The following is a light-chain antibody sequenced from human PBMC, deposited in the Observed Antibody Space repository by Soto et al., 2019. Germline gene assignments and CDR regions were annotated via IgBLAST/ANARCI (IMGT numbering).Light chain of an antibody. Sequence: QSVLTQPPSVSGAPGQRVTISCAGSSSNIGAGYDIQWYQQVPGTAPKLLIYGNITRPSGVPDRFSGSKSGTSASLAITGLQPEDEADYYCQSYDSSLSAYVFGTGTKVTVL. V-gene: IGLV1-40*01. CDR2: GNI. CDR1: SSNIGAGYD. CDR3: QSYDSSLSAYV. J-gene: IGLJ1*01.